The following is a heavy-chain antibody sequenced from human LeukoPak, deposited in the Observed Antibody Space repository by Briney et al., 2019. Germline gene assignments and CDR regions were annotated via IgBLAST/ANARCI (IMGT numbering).Heavy chain of an antibody. CDR3: ARGVREVAADY. V-gene: IGHV4-59*01. Sequence: PSETLSLTCTVSGGSISSYYGSWIRQPPGKGLEWIGYIYYSGSTNYNPSLKSRVTISVDTSKNQFSPKLSSVTAADTAVYYCARGVREVAADYWGQGTLVTVSS. J-gene: IGHJ4*02. CDR1: GGSISSYY. D-gene: IGHD2-15*01. CDR2: IYYSGST.